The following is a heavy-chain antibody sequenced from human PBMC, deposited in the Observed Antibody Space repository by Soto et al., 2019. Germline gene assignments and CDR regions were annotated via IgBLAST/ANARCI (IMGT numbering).Heavy chain of an antibody. J-gene: IGHJ4*02. D-gene: IGHD2-2*01. V-gene: IGHV3-23*01. Sequence: PGGSLRLSCAASGFTFSSYAMSWVRQAPGKGLEWVSAISGSGGSTYYADSVKGRFTISRDNSKNTLYLQMNSLRAEDTAVYYCAKDRPVGYCSSTSCYFDYWGQGTLVTVYS. CDR2: ISGSGGST. CDR1: GFTFSSYA. CDR3: AKDRPVGYCSSTSCYFDY.